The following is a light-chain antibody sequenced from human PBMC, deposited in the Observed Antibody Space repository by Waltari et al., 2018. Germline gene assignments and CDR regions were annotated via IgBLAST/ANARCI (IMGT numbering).Light chain of an antibody. CDR1: SSDIGTYNY. CDR3: SSHANTYNFAHVV. CDR2: AVT. J-gene: IGLJ2*01. Sequence: QSALTQPASVSGSPGQSITISCTGTSSDIGTYNYVSCSQQLPGKAPKMMIYAVTKRPSGVSYRFSGSKSGNTASLTISGLRAEDEADYYCSSHANTYNFAHVVFGGGTKLTVL. V-gene: IGLV2-23*02.